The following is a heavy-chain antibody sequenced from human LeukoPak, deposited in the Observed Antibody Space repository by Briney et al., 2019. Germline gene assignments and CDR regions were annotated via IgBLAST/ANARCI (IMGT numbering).Heavy chain of an antibody. V-gene: IGHV3-23*01. CDR2: ISGGGGST. D-gene: IGHD3-10*01. J-gene: IGHJ4*02. Sequence: PGGSLRLSCAASGFTFSSYAMSWVRQAPGKGLEWVSAISGGGGSTYYADSVKGGFTISRDNSKNTLYLQMNSLRAEDTAVYYCAKSTYYYGSGSYSPIIDYWGQGTLVTVSS. CDR3: AKSTYYYGSGSYSPIIDY. CDR1: GFTFSSYA.